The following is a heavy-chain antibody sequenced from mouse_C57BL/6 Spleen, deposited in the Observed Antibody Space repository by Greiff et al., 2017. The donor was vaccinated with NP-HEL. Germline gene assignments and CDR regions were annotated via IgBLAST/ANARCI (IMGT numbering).Heavy chain of an antibody. Sequence: VQLQQSGAELVRPGASVTLSCKASGYTFTDYEMHWVKPTPVHGLEWIGAIDPETGGTAYNQKFKGKAILTADKSSSTAYMELRSLTAEDSAVYYCTRERTYGNSWFAYWGQVTLVTVSA. CDR1: GYTFTDYE. D-gene: IGHD2-1*01. CDR2: IDPETGGT. J-gene: IGHJ3*01. CDR3: TRERTYGNSWFAY. V-gene: IGHV1-15*01.